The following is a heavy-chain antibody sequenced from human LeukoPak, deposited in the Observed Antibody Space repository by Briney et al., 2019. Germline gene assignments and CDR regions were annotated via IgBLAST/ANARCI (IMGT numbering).Heavy chain of an antibody. J-gene: IGHJ4*02. CDR2: IYYSGST. CDR1: GGSISSYY. CDR3: ARDKEVYCSGGSCYSVYFDY. V-gene: IGHV4-59*12. Sequence: SETLSLTCTVSGGSISSYYWSWIRQPPGKGLEWIGYIYYSGSTNYNPSLKSRVTISVDTSKNQFSLKLSSVTAADTAVYYCARDKEVYCSGGSCYSVYFDYWGQGTLVTVSS. D-gene: IGHD2-15*01.